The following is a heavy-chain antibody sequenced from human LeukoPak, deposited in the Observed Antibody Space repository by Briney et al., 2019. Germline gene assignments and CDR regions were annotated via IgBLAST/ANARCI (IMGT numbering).Heavy chain of an antibody. Sequence: PSETLSLTCAVYGGSFSGYYWSWIRQPPGKGLEWIGEINHSGSTNYNPSLKSRVTISVDTSKNQFSLKLSSVTAADTAVYYCARGIRSSWYLHFQHWGQGTLVTGSS. V-gene: IGHV4-34*01. CDR3: ARGIRSSWYLHFQH. CDR1: GGSFSGYY. J-gene: IGHJ1*01. CDR2: INHSGST. D-gene: IGHD6-13*01.